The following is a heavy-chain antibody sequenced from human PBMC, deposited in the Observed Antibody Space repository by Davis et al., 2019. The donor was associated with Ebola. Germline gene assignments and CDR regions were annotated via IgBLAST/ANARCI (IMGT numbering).Heavy chain of an antibody. CDR2: LNTDGSTT. CDR3: ASSSGY. Sequence: PGGSLRLSCAASGFRFSSYWMHWVRQGPGKGLVWVSRLNTDGSTTSYADSVKGRFTISRDNAKNSLYLQMNSLRAEDTALYHCASSSGYWGQGTLVTVSS. J-gene: IGHJ4*02. D-gene: IGHD6-6*01. CDR1: GFRFSSYW. V-gene: IGHV3-74*01.